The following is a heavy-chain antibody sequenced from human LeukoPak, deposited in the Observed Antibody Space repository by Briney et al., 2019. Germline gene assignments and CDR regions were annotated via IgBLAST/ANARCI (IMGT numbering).Heavy chain of an antibody. D-gene: IGHD3-9*01. CDR1: GFTFSSFA. CDR3: AKDTMFYDILTGYPHFDY. Sequence: GGSLRLSCAASGFTFSSFAMSWVRQAPGKGLEWVSAISGSGDNTHYADSVKGRFTISRDNSKNTLYLQMNTLGAEDTAVYYCAKDTMFYDILTGYPHFDYWGQGTLVTVSS. CDR2: ISGSGDNT. J-gene: IGHJ4*02. V-gene: IGHV3-23*01.